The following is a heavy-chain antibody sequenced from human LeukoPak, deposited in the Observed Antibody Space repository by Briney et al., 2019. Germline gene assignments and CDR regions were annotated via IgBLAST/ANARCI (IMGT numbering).Heavy chain of an antibody. Sequence: NPGGSLRLSCAASGFTFSDYYMSWIRQAPGKGLEWVSYISSSGSTIYYADSVKGRFTISRDNAKISLYLQMNSLRAEDTAVYYCARDRYSYGYKPYDYWGQGTLVTVSS. J-gene: IGHJ4*02. CDR2: ISSSGSTI. V-gene: IGHV3-11*04. CDR3: ARDRYSYGYKPYDY. CDR1: GFTFSDYY. D-gene: IGHD5-18*01.